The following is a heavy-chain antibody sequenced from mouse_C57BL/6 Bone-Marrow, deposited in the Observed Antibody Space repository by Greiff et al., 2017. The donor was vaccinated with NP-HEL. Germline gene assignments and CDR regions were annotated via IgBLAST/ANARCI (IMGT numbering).Heavy chain of an antibody. CDR3: ASLTTVVATDYYAMDY. V-gene: IGHV5-4*01. D-gene: IGHD1-1*01. CDR1: GFTFSSYA. Sequence: EVQGVESGGGLVKPGGSLKLSCAASGFTFSSYAMSWVRQTPEKRLEWVATISDGGSYTYYPDNVKGRFTISRDNVKNNLYLQMSHLKSEDTAMYYCASLTTVVATDYYAMDYWGQGTSVTVSS. J-gene: IGHJ4*01. CDR2: ISDGGSYT.